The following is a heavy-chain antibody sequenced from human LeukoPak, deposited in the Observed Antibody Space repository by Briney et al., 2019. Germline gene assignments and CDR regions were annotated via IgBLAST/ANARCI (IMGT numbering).Heavy chain of an antibody. Sequence: GGSLRLSCAASGFTVSSNYMSWVRQAPGKGLEWASVIYTGGSTYYADSVKGRFTISRDNSKNTLYLQMNSVRAEDTAVYYCTRDYYDSSGRDFDYWGQGTLVTVSS. V-gene: IGHV3-66*01. J-gene: IGHJ4*02. CDR3: TRDYYDSSGRDFDY. D-gene: IGHD3-22*01. CDR1: GFTVSSNY. CDR2: IYTGGST.